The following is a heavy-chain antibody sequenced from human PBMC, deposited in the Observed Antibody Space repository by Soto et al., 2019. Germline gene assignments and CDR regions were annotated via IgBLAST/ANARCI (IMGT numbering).Heavy chain of an antibody. CDR1: GGTFSSYA. CDR3: ANYYGSGSYSWDSRKWFDP. Sequence: SVKVSCKASGGTFSSYAISWVRQAPGQGLEWMGGIIPIFGTANYAQKFQGRVTITADESTSTAYMELSSLRSEDTAVYYCANYYGSGSYSWDSRKWFDPWGQGTLVTVSS. V-gene: IGHV1-69*13. J-gene: IGHJ5*02. CDR2: IIPIFGTA. D-gene: IGHD3-10*01.